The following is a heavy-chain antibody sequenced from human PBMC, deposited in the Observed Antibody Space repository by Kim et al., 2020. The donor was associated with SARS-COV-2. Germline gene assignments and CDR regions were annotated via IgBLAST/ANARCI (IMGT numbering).Heavy chain of an antibody. J-gene: IGHJ4*02. Sequence: GGSLRLSCAASGFTFSSYSMNWVRQAPGKGLEWVSSISSSSSYIYYADSVKGRFTISRDNAKNSLYLQMNSLRAEDTAVYYCARVRDGYNHRLDYWGQGTLVTVSS. D-gene: IGHD5-12*01. CDR2: ISSSSSYI. CDR1: GFTFSSYS. V-gene: IGHV3-21*01. CDR3: ARVRDGYNHRLDY.